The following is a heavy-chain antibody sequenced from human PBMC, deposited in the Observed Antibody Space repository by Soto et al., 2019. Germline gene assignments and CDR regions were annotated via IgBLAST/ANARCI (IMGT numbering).Heavy chain of an antibody. CDR2: ISGSGGST. Sequence: EGSLRLSCAASGFTFSSYAMSWVRQAPGKGLEWVSAISGSGGSTYYADSVKGRFTISRDNSKNTLYLQMNSLRAEDTAVYYCAKADYGDPRYYFDYWGQGTLVTVSS. D-gene: IGHD4-17*01. CDR3: AKADYGDPRYYFDY. J-gene: IGHJ4*02. V-gene: IGHV3-23*01. CDR1: GFTFSSYA.